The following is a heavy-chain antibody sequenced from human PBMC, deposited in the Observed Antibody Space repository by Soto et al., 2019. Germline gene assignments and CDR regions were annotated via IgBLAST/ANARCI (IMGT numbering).Heavy chain of an antibody. Sequence: PWGSLRLSCAASGFTFISYAMHCFRHAPGKGREWVAVISYDGSNKYYADSVKGRFTISRDNSKNTLYLQMNSLRAEDTAVYYCASLPDIVVVPAAMLDYYGMDVWGQGTTVTVSS. J-gene: IGHJ6*02. D-gene: IGHD2-2*01. CDR2: ISYDGSNK. CDR1: GFTFISYA. V-gene: IGHV3-30-3*01. CDR3: ASLPDIVVVPAAMLDYYGMDV.